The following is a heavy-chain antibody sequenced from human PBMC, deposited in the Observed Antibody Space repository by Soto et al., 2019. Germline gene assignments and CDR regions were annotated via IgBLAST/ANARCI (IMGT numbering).Heavy chain of an antibody. J-gene: IGHJ6*02. CDR2: ISAYNGNT. Sequence: ASVKVSCKASGYTSTSYGISWVRQAPGQGLEWMGWISAYNGNTNYAQKLQGRVTMTTDTSTSTAYMELRSLRSDDTAVYYCARGNRDDFWSGYLNPYYYYGMDVWGQGTTVTVSS. CDR3: ARGNRDDFWSGYLNPYYYYGMDV. V-gene: IGHV1-18*04. CDR1: GYTSTSYG. D-gene: IGHD3-3*01.